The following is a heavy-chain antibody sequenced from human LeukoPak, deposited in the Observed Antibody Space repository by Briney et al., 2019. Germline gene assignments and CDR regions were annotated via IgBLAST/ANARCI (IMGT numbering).Heavy chain of an antibody. V-gene: IGHV3-7*01. CDR3: AREGGLTVEPVFDY. CDR1: GFTFSGSY. Sequence: GGSLRLSCAASGFTFSGSYMSWVRQAPGRGLEWVASTNQDGSQRSSVGSMKGRFTISRDNAYNSLYLQMNSLRVGDTAVYYCAREGGLTVEPVFDYWGQGTLVTVSS. D-gene: IGHD2-8*01. CDR2: TNQDGSQR. J-gene: IGHJ4*02.